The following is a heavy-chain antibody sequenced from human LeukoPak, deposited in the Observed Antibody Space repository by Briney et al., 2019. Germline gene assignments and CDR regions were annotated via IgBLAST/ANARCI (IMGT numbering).Heavy chain of an antibody. CDR3: AARGIAAAPGNY. Sequence: SETLSLTCAVYGGSFSGYYWSWIRQPPGKGLEWIGEINHSGGTNYNASLKSRVTISVDTSKNQFSLKLSSVTAADTAVYYCAARGIAAAPGNYWGQGTLVTVSS. V-gene: IGHV4-34*01. J-gene: IGHJ4*02. CDR1: GGSFSGYY. D-gene: IGHD6-13*01. CDR2: INHSGGT.